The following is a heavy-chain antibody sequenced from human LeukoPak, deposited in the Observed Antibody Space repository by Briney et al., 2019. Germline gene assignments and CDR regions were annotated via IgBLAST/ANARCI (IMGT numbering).Heavy chain of an antibody. D-gene: IGHD2-2*02. Sequence: GGSLRLSCAASGFTFSSYWMSWVRQAPGKGLEWVANIKQDGSEKYYVDSVKGRFTISRDNAKNSLYLQMNSLRAEDTAVYYCAGDLGEYCSSTSCYTSAPDIWGQGTMVTVSS. CDR1: GFTFSSYW. CDR2: IKQDGSEK. J-gene: IGHJ3*02. V-gene: IGHV3-7*01. CDR3: AGDLGEYCSSTSCYTSAPDI.